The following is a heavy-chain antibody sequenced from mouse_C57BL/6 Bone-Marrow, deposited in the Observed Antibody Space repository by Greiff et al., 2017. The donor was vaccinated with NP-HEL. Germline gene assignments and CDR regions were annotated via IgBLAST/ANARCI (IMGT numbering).Heavy chain of an antibody. Sequence: EVQLQQSGPGLVKPSQSLSLTCSVTGYSIISGYYWNWIRQFPGNQLEWMAFIRYDGSNNYNPSLKNRISITRDLSNNQSFLKLTSVTTEDTATYYCAREGGYYGRPFAYWGQGTLVTVSA. D-gene: IGHD1-1*01. J-gene: IGHJ3*01. V-gene: IGHV3-6*01. CDR1: GYSIISGYY. CDR2: IRYDGSN. CDR3: AREGGYYGRPFAY.